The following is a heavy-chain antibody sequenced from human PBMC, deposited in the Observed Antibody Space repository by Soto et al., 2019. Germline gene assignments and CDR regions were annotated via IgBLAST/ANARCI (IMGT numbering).Heavy chain of an antibody. J-gene: IGHJ4*02. CDR1: GGSISSGGYS. CDR3: ASFIAVAGTGFDY. CDR2: IYHSGST. Sequence: SETLSLTCAVSGGSISSGGYSWSWIRQPPGKGMEWIGYIYHSGSTYYNPSLKSRVTISVDRSKNQFSLKLSSVTAADTAVYYCASFIAVAGTGFDYWGQGTLVTGSS. V-gene: IGHV4-30-2*01. D-gene: IGHD6-19*01.